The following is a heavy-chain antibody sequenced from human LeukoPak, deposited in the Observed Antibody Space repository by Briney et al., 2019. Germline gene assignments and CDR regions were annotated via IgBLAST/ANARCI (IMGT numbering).Heavy chain of an antibody. J-gene: IGHJ4*02. V-gene: IGHV1-46*01. CDR1: GYTFSSFD. D-gene: IGHD3-10*01. CDR3: ARANGGGLDY. Sequence: ASVKVSCKASGYTFSSFDINWLRQATGQGLEWLGIIHPTDGSTSYTQKIQGRVTMTKDTATGTVYLELSSLRSEDTAVYWCARANGGGLDYWGQGTLITVSS. CDR2: IHPTDGST.